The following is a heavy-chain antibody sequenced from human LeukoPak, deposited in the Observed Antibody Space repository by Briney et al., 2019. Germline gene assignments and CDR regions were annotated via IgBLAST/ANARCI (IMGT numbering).Heavy chain of an antibody. CDR1: GFTFPTFW. CDR2: IKEDGSEK. Sequence: GGSLRLCCAASGFTFPTFWMAWVRQAPGKGLEWVAKIKEDGSEKDYVDSVKGRFTIYRDNAKNSLHLQMNYLRAEDTAVYYCARMQMDTGYRPFDIWGQGTMVAVSS. J-gene: IGHJ3*02. CDR3: ARMQMDTGYRPFDI. D-gene: IGHD5-24*01. V-gene: IGHV3-7*01.